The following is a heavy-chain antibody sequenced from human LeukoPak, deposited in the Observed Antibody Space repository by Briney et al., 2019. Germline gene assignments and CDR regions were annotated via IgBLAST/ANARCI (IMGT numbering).Heavy chain of an antibody. CDR3: ARVTRRDGYNYLGY. V-gene: IGHV4-59*11. D-gene: IGHD5-24*01. CDR2: IYYSGTT. Sequence: SETLSLTCTVSGGSISPLYWSWIRQPPGKGLEFIGYIYYSGTTNYNPSLKSRVTLSVDTSKNQFSLTLGSVTAADTAVYYCARVTRRDGYNYLGYWGQGTLVTVSS. J-gene: IGHJ4*02. CDR1: GGSISPLY.